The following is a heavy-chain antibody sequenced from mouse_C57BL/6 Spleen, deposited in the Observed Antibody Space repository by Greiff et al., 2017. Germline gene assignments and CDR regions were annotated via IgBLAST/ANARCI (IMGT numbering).Heavy chain of an antibody. Sequence: QVQLKESGPELVKPGASVKISCKASGYAFSGSWMNWVKQRPGKGLEWIGRIYPGDGDTNYNGKFKGKATLTADKSSSTAYMQLSSLTSEDSAVYFCAVGTWYFDVWGTGTTVTVSS. D-gene: IGHD3-3*01. CDR3: AVGTWYFDV. J-gene: IGHJ1*03. CDR1: GYAFSGSW. V-gene: IGHV1-82*01. CDR2: IYPGDGDT.